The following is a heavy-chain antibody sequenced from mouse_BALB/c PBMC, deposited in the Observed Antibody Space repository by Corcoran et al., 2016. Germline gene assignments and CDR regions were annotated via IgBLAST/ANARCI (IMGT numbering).Heavy chain of an antibody. J-gene: IGHJ2*01. V-gene: IGHV1-18*01. D-gene: IGHD2-3*01. CDR1: GYTFTDYN. Sequence: EVLLQQSGPELVKSGASVKIPCKASGYTFTDYNMDWVKQSHGKSLEWIGDINPNNGGTIYNQKFKGKATLTVDKSSSTAYMELRSLTSEDTAVYYCARWLLSFDYWGQGTTLTVSS. CDR3: ARWLLSFDY. CDR2: INPNNGGT.